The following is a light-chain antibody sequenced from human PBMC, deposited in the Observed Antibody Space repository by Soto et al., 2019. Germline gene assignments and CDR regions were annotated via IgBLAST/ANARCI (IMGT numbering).Light chain of an antibody. CDR3: CSSAGGFFHVA. CDR1: SSDIGGYNY. J-gene: IGLJ2*01. CDR2: GVS. Sequence: QSALTQPRSVSGSPGQSVTISCTGTSSDIGGYNYVSWYQQHPGEAPKLLIYGVSERPSGVPDRFSGSKSGNAASLPISGLQAEDEADYYCCSSAGGFFHVAFGGGTKLTVL. V-gene: IGLV2-11*01.